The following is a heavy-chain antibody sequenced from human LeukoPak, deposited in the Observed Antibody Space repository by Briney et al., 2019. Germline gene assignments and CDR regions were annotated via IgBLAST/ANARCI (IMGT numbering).Heavy chain of an antibody. V-gene: IGHV5-51*01. CDR2: INPRDSDT. CDR3: SRQGCTTTSCHTIDS. D-gene: IGHD2-2*02. J-gene: IGHJ4*02. CDR1: GYSFSAYW. Sequence: GESLKISCQGSGYSFSAYWIAWVRQMPGKGLEWMGIINPRDSDTRYSPSFQGQVTISVDKSINTAYLQWSSLKASDTAMYYCSRQGCTTTSCHTIDSWGQGTLVIVSS.